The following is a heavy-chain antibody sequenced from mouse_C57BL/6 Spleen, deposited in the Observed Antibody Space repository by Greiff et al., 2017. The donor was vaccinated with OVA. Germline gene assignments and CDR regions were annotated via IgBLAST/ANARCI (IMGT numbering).Heavy chain of an antibody. Sequence: EVKLVESGGGLVKPGGSLKLSCAASGFTFSDYGMYWVRQAPEQGLEWVAYISRGSSSIYYADTVKGRFTMSRDNAKNTLFLQMTSLRSEDTAMYYCAMPLRRGYYAMDYWGQRPSVTVAS. CDR3: AMPLRRGYYAMDY. J-gene: IGHJ4*01. D-gene: IGHD2-12*01. V-gene: IGHV5-17*01. CDR1: GFTFSDYG. CDR2: ISRGSSSI.